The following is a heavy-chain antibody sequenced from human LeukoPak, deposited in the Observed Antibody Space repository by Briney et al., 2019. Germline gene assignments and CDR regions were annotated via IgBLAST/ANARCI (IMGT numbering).Heavy chain of an antibody. V-gene: IGHV3-23*01. CDR3: AKSHSVEQRGYSDY. J-gene: IGHJ4*02. CDR1: GFTFSGFA. CDR2: ISDSGGST. Sequence: GGSLRLSCAASGFTFSGFAMSWVRQAPGKGLEWVSTISDSGGSTYYADSVKGRFTISRDNSKDTLYVQLNNLRAEDAAVYYCAKSHSVEQRGYSDYRGQGTLVTVSS. D-gene: IGHD1/OR15-1a*01.